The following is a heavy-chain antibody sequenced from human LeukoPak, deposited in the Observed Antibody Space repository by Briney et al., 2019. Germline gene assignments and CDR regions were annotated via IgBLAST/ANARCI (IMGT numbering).Heavy chain of an antibody. CDR2: IHTSGST. Sequence: SETLSLTCTVSGGSITSYYWTYIRQPAGKGLEWIGRIHTSGSTNYNPSLKSRVTMSVDTSKNQFSLNLSSVTAADAAMYYCAREFSGTSIAARVFDSWGQGTLVTVSS. CDR1: GGSITSYY. CDR3: AREFSGTSIAARVFDS. V-gene: IGHV4-4*07. D-gene: IGHD6-6*01. J-gene: IGHJ4*02.